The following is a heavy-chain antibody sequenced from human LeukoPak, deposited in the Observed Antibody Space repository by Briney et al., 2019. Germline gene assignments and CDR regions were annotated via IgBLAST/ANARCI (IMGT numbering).Heavy chain of an antibody. V-gene: IGHV3-7*01. J-gene: IGHJ5*02. D-gene: IGHD2-21*01. Sequence: GGSLRLSCAASGFSFSSYWMSWVRQAPGKGLEWVANIKEDGSEKYYVDSVKGRFTISRDNAENSLYLQMNSLRAEDAAVYYCARDRISAISRGWFDPWGQGTLVTVSS. CDR1: GFSFSSYW. CDR2: IKEDGSEK. CDR3: ARDRISAISRGWFDP.